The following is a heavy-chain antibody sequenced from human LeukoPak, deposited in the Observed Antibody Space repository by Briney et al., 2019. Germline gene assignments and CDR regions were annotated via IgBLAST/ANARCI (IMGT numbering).Heavy chain of an antibody. CDR1: GFTFSSYG. CDR2: IRYDGSNK. Sequence: GGSLRLSCAASGFTFSSYGMHWVRQAPGKGLEWVAFIRYDGSNKYYADSVKGRFTISRDNSKNTLYLQMNSLRAEDTAVYYCAKERVYYDSSAYYYFDYWGQGTLVTVSS. CDR3: AKERVYYDSSAYYYFDY. V-gene: IGHV3-30*02. J-gene: IGHJ4*02. D-gene: IGHD3-22*01.